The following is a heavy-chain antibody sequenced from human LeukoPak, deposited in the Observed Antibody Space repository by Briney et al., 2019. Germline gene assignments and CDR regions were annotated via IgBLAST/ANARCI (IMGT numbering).Heavy chain of an antibody. J-gene: IGHJ4*02. CDR2: ISAGSNG. CDR1: GFTFPSYA. D-gene: IGHD6-6*01. Sequence: GGSLRLSCAASGFTFPSYAMTWVRQAPGKGLEWVSVISAGSNGYYADSVKGRFTVSRDNSKNTLYLQMSSLRDEDTAVYYCAKYRTTSSSPDFDSWGPGTLVTVPT. V-gene: IGHV3-23*01. CDR3: AKYRTTSSSPDFDS.